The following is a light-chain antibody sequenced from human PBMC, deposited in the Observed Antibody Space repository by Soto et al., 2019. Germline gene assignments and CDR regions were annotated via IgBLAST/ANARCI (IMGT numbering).Light chain of an antibody. Sequence: DIQMTQSPSTLSASVGDRVTITCRASQSISSWLAWYQQKPGKAPKLLIYKASNLESGVPSRFSGSGSGTEFTLTIISLQPDDFATYYCKQYNSYWTFGQGTKVEIK. J-gene: IGKJ1*01. CDR2: KAS. V-gene: IGKV1-5*03. CDR3: KQYNSYWT. CDR1: QSISSW.